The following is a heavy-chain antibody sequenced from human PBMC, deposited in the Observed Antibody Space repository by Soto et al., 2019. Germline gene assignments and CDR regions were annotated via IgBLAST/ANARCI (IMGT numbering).Heavy chain of an antibody. J-gene: IGHJ4*02. D-gene: IGHD1-26*01. V-gene: IGHV1-3*01. CDR2: INAGHGTT. CDR1: GYTFIHYA. CDR3: ARGQYSGSNYGYIDY. Sequence: AASVKVSCKASGYTFIHYAVHWVRQAPGQSLEWMGLINAGHGTTKYSQKFQGRVTITKDTSANTAYLDLSSLRSEDTAVYFCARGQYSGSNYGYIDYWGQGTEVTAPQ.